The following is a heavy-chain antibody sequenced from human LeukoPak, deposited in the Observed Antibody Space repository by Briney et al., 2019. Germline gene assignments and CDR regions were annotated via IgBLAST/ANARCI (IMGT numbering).Heavy chain of an antibody. CDR2: ISTRGSYI. CDR1: GLTFSSYN. D-gene: IGHD3-10*01. CDR3: ARAEVLLWFGESPGAEYFQH. J-gene: IGHJ1*01. V-gene: IGHV3-21*01. Sequence: PGGSLRLSCAASGLTFSSYNMNWVRQAPGKGLEWVSSISTRGSYIYYADSVKGRFTISRDNAKNSLYLQMNSLRAEDTAVYYCARAEVLLWFGESPGAEYFQHWGQGTLVTVSS.